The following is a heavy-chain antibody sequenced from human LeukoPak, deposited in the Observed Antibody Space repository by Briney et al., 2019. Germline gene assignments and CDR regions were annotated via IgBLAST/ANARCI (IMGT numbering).Heavy chain of an antibody. CDR3: AKAVSGSSSVFDY. V-gene: IGHV3-23*01. J-gene: IGHJ4*02. CDR2: ISGSGDST. D-gene: IGHD6-6*01. CDR1: GFTFSSYA. Sequence: PGGSLRLSCAASGFTFSSYAMSWVRQAPGKGLEWVSAISGSGDSTYYADSVKGRFTISRDNSKNTLYLQMNSLRAEDTAVYYCAKAVSGSSSVFDYWGQGTLVTVSS.